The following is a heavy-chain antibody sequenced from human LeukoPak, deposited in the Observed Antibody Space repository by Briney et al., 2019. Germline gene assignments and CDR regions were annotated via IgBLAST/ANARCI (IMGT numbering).Heavy chain of an antibody. CDR1: GSTCTGYY. V-gene: IGHV1-2*02. J-gene: IGHJ3*02. D-gene: IGHD6-19*01. Sequence: ASVTLSFTASGSTCTGYYIHWVRQAPGHGLEWMGWINPNSGGTNYAQNFQGRVSMTRDTSVSTAYMELRRLRSDDTAIYYCARDRALAGTNIDAFDTWGQGTMVTVSS. CDR2: INPNSGGT. CDR3: ARDRALAGTNIDAFDT.